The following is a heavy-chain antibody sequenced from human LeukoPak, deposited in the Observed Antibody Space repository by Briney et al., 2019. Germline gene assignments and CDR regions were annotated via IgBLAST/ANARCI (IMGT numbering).Heavy chain of an antibody. J-gene: IGHJ5*02. CDR2: ITGGDTYI. V-gene: IGHV3-21*01. D-gene: IGHD3-10*01. CDR3: TRGVNYHRSGSYLRDWFDP. Sequence: PGGSLRLSCAASGFTFSTSNMNWVRQAPGKGLEWVSSITGGDTYIYYADSVKGRFTITRDNAKNSLYLQMDSLGAEDTAVYYCTRGVNYHRSGSYLRDWFDPWGQGTLVTVSS. CDR1: GFTFSTSN.